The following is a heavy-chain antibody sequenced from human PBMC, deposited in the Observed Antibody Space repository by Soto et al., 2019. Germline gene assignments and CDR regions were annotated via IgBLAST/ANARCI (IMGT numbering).Heavy chain of an antibody. V-gene: IGHV3-23*01. D-gene: IGHD3-3*01. CDR1: GFTFSSYA. J-gene: IGHJ4*02. CDR3: ARTIFGVVIIQGDFDY. Sequence: EVQLLESGGGLVQPGGSLRLSCAASGFTFSSYAMSWVRQAPGKGLEWVSAISGSGGSTYYADSVKGRFTISRDNSKNTLYLQMNSLRAEDTAVYYCARTIFGVVIIQGDFDYWGQGTLVTVSS. CDR2: ISGSGGST.